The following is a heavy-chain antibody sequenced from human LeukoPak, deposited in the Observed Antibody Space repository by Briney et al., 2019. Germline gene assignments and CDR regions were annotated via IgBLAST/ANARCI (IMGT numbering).Heavy chain of an antibody. CDR3: ANHPPDY. CDR2: ISSSSSYI. CDR1: GFTFSSYS. D-gene: IGHD1-14*01. Sequence: GGSLRLSCAASGFTFSSYSMNWVRQAPGKGLEWVSSISSSSSYIYYVDSVKGRFTISRDNAKNSLYLQMNSLRAEDTAVYYCANHPPDYWGQGTLVTVSS. J-gene: IGHJ4*02. V-gene: IGHV3-21*01.